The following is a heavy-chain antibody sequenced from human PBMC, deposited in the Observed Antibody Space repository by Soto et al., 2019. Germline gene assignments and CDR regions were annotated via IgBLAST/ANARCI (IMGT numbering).Heavy chain of an antibody. Sequence: QVQLQESGPGLVKPSQTLSLTCTVSGDSISGGYYWSWIRQHPGKGLEWIGYVSPSGNTYYNPSRNSRAFISLATSKNHFSLEVSSVTAADTAVNYSALARGSYGMDVWGQGNTVTVSS. J-gene: IGHJ6*02. CDR3: ALARGSYGMDV. V-gene: IGHV4-31*03. CDR1: GDSISGGYY. D-gene: IGHD6-6*01. CDR2: VSPSGNT.